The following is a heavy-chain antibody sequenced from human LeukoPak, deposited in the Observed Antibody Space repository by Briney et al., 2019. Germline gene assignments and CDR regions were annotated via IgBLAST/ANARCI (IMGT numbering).Heavy chain of an antibody. CDR1: GYTFTSYD. CDR3: ARVKMSGSQNFDY. V-gene: IGHV1-8*01. CDR2: MNPNSGNT. D-gene: IGHD1-26*01. J-gene: IGHJ4*02. Sequence: ASVKVSCKASGYTFTSYDINWVRQATGQGLEWMGWMNPNSGNTGYAQKFQGRVTMTRDTSTSTVYMELSSLRSEDTAVYYCARVKMSGSQNFDYWGQGTLVTVSS.